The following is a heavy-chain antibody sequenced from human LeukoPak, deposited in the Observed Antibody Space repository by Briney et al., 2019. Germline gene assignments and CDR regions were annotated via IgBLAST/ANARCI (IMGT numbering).Heavy chain of an antibody. D-gene: IGHD2-2*02. CDR3: VRAAPDTRYRHFDF. Sequence: PGGSLRLSCAASGFTFSGYSMNWVRQAPGKGLEWVSYIRSSGSPIYYADSVKGRFTISRDNAKNSVYLQMSSLRVEDTAVYYCVRAAPDTRYRHFDFWGRGTLVSVSS. J-gene: IGHJ2*01. V-gene: IGHV3-48*01. CDR1: GFTFSGYS. CDR2: IRSSGSPI.